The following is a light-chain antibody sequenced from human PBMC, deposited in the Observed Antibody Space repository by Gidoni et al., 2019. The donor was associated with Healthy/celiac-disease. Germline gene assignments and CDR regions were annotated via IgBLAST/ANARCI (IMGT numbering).Light chain of an antibody. Sequence: SYVLTQPPSVSVAPGQTARLTCGGNNIGSKSEHWYQQKPGQAPVLVVYDDSDRHSGIPERFSGSNSGNTATLTISRVEAGEEADYYCQVWDSSSDPYVFGTGTKVTVL. CDR1: NIGSKS. CDR2: DDS. CDR3: QVWDSSSDPYV. V-gene: IGLV3-21*02. J-gene: IGLJ1*01.